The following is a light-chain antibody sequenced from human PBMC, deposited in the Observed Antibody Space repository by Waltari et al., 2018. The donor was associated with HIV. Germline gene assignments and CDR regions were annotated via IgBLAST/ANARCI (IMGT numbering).Light chain of an antibody. CDR3: SSYTSSSTDVV. Sequence: QSALTQPASVSGSPGQSITISCTQTNSDVGGYNYVSWYQQNPGKAPKLMIYEVSNRPSGVSNRFSGSKAGNTASLTISGLQAEDEADYYCSSYTSSSTDVVFGGGTKLTVL. CDR1: NSDVGGYNY. J-gene: IGLJ2*01. V-gene: IGLV2-14*01. CDR2: EVS.